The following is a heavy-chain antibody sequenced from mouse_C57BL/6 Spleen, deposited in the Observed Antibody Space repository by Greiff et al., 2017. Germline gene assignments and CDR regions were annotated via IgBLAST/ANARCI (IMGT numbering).Heavy chain of an antibody. Sequence: VKLQQPGAELVKPGASVKMSCKASGYTFTSYWITWVKQRPGQGLEWIGDIYPGSGSTNYNEKFKSKATLTVDTSSSTAYMQLSSLTSEDSAVYYCARGTAQAHYFDYWGQGTTLTVSS. J-gene: IGHJ2*01. CDR1: GYTFTSYW. V-gene: IGHV1-55*01. D-gene: IGHD3-2*02. CDR2: IYPGSGST. CDR3: ARGTAQAHYFDY.